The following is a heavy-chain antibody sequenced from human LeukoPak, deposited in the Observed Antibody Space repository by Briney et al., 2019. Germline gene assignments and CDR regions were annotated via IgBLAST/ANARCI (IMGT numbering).Heavy chain of an antibody. V-gene: IGHV1-69*05. J-gene: IGHJ3*02. CDR2: VIPIFGTA. D-gene: IGHD2-2*02. Sequence: SVKVSCKASGGTFSSYAISWVRQAPGQGLEWMGGVIPIFGTANYAQKFQGRVTITTDESTSTAYMELSSLRSEDTAVYYCARGICSSTSCYTPPDAFDIWGQGTMVTVSS. CDR3: ARGICSSTSCYTPPDAFDI. CDR1: GGTFSSYA.